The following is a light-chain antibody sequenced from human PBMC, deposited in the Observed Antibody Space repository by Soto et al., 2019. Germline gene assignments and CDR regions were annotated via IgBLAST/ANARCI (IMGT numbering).Light chain of an antibody. CDR1: QSVSSN. CDR2: NAF. CDR3: QQYYNWPRT. J-gene: IGKJ1*01. V-gene: IGKV3-15*01. Sequence: EIVMTQSPATLSVSPGERATLSCRASQSVSSNLAWYQQKPGQAPRLLIYNAFTRASGIPASFSGSGSGTEFTLNISSLQSEDFAVYYCQQYYNWPRTFGQGTKVDIK.